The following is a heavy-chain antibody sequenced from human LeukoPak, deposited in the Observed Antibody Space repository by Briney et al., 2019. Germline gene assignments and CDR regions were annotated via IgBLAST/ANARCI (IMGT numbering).Heavy chain of an antibody. V-gene: IGHV3-NL1*01. Sequence: PGGSLRLSCAASGFTFSDFGMHWVRQAPGKGLEWVSVIHSGGSTSYADSVKGRFTISRDNYNNTLYLQMNSLRAEDTAVYYCAREVGGQPSAFDIWGQGTMVTVSS. CDR2: IHSGGST. D-gene: IGHD3-3*01. CDR3: AREVGGQPSAFDI. CDR1: GFTFSDFG. J-gene: IGHJ3*02.